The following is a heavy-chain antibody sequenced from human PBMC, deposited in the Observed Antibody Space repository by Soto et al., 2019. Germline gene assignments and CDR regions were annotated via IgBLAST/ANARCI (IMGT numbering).Heavy chain of an antibody. CDR3: ATVLGPSFCTGDTCYYAFDI. Sequence: PGGSLRLSCAASGFTFTDAWMNWVRQAPGKGLEWVGLIKSKTHGGTTEYAAPVKGRFTISRDDSKNTLYLQMNSLKTEDTAVYYCATVLGPSFCTGDTCYYAFDIWGQGTMVTVSS. D-gene: IGHD2-15*01. CDR1: GFTFTDAW. CDR2: IKSKTHGGTT. J-gene: IGHJ3*02. V-gene: IGHV3-15*07.